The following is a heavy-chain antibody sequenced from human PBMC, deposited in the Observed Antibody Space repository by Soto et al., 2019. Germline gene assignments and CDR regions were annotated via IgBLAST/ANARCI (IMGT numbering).Heavy chain of an antibody. J-gene: IGHJ4*02. CDR1: GGSISSKY. V-gene: IGHV4-59*08. D-gene: IGHD6-13*01. Sequence: QVQLQESGPGLVKPSETLSLTCTVSGGSISSKYWSWIRQPPGKGLEWLGYIYYSGRTNYNPSLKGRITISLGTSRNQFSLKVRSVTAADTAVYYCASLRWATLAEAGSFDYWGQGILVTVSS. CDR3: ASLRWATLAEAGSFDY. CDR2: IYYSGRT.